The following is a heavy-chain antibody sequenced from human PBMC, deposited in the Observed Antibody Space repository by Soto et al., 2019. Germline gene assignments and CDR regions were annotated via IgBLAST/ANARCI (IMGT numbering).Heavy chain of an antibody. V-gene: IGHV1-8*01. CDR2: MNPNSGNT. D-gene: IGHD2-15*01. CDR1: GYTFTSYD. Sequence: ASVKVSCKASGYTFTSYDINWVRQATGQGLEWMGWMNPNSGNTGYAQKFQGRVTMTRNTSISTAYMELSSLRSEDTAVYYCARGLKTERSLYCSGGSCYSGAAVGYYYMDVWGKGTTVTVSS. J-gene: IGHJ6*03. CDR3: ARGLKTERSLYCSGGSCYSGAAVGYYYMDV.